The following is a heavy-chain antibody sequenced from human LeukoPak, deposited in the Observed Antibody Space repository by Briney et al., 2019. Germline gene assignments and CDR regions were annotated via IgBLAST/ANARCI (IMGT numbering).Heavy chain of an antibody. CDR2: ISSSSSYI. CDR1: GFAFSSYS. Sequence: PGGSLRLSCAASGFAFSSYSMNWVRQAPGKGLEWVSSISSSSSYIYYADSVKGRFTTSRDNAKNSLYLQMNSRRAEDTAVYYCAREYGSGSLNYFDYWGQGTLVTVPS. J-gene: IGHJ4*02. D-gene: IGHD3-10*01. CDR3: AREYGSGSLNYFDY. V-gene: IGHV3-21*01.